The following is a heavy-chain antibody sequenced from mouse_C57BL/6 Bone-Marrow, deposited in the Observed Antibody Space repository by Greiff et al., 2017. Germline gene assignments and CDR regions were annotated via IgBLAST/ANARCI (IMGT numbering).Heavy chain of an antibody. D-gene: IGHD1-1*01. CDR1: GYSITSGYY. J-gene: IGHJ3*01. V-gene: IGHV3-6*01. CDR2: ISYDGSN. CDR3: AREGKVVPFAY. Sequence: EVQLQQSGPGLVKPSQSLSLTCSVTGYSITSGYYWNCIRPVPGKQLEWMGFISYDGSNYYNPSLKNRISITRDTSKNQFFLKLNSVTTEDTATYYCAREGKVVPFAYWGQGTLVTVSA.